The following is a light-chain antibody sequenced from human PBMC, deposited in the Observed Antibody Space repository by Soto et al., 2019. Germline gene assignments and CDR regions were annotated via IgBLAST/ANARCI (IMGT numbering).Light chain of an antibody. V-gene: IGLV2-14*03. CDR2: DVT. CDR3: TSYTTSATPVV. Sequence: QSALTQPASVSASPGQSITISCTGTNSDVGAYNYVSWYQQYPGKAPKLMIFDVTNRPSGVSDRFSGSKSGNTASLTISGLQAEDEADYYCTSYTTSATPVVFGGGTKVTVL. CDR1: NSDVGAYNY. J-gene: IGLJ2*01.